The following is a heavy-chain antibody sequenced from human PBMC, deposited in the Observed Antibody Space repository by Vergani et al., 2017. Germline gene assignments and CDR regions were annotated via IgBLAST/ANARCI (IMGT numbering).Heavy chain of an antibody. V-gene: IGHV4-34*01. CDR2: IKHSGST. D-gene: IGHD3-16*01. J-gene: IGHJ4*02. CDR1: GGSFSGYY. CDR3: ARGGRGSYFDY. Sequence: QVQLQQWGAGLLKPSETLSLTCAGYGGSFSGYYWSWIRQPPGKGLGWIGEIKHSGSTNYSPALKSRVTISVDTSKNQFSRKLSSVTAADTAVYYCARGGRGSYFDYWGQGTLVTVSS.